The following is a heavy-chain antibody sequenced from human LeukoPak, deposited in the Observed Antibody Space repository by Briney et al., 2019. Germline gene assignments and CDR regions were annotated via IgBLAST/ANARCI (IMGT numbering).Heavy chain of an antibody. V-gene: IGHV4-39*01. D-gene: IGHD6-13*01. CDR1: GGSISSSSDY. J-gene: IGHJ4*02. CDR3: ARRYSSSWKQYYYFDY. CDR2: IYYSGST. Sequence: SETLSLTCTVSGGSISSSSDYWGWIRQPPGKGLEWIGSIYYSGSTYYNPSLKSRVTISVDTSKNQFSLKLSSVTAADTAVYYCARRYSSSWKQYYYFDYWGQGTLVTVSS.